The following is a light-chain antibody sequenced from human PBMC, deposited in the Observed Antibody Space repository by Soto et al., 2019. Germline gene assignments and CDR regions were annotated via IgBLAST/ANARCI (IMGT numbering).Light chain of an antibody. J-gene: IGKJ1*01. CDR2: GPS. CDR1: QSVSSSF. CDR3: QQDEFSVT. V-gene: IGKV3-20*01. Sequence: EIVLTQPPGSLSLSPGEVATFSCRASQSVSSSFSAWYQRKPGQAPSLLIYGPSRRATGVRVRFSGSGSGRALPCITRRLEPVDVAVYYCQQDEFSVTFGQGTKVEIK.